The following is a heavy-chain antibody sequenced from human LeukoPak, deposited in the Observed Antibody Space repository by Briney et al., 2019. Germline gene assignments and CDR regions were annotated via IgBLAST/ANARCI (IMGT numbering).Heavy chain of an antibody. CDR1: SGSIRSYY. Sequence: SETLSLTCTVSSGSIRSYYWSWIPQPPGKGLEWIGYIYYSGSTSYSPSLKSRVTISVDTSKNQFSLKLCSVTAADRSFYYCARGDAWGSYYKRPFDYWGQGTPVTVSS. D-gene: IGHD3-10*01. J-gene: IGHJ4*02. V-gene: IGHV4-59*12. CDR3: ARGDAWGSYYKRPFDY. CDR2: IYYSGST.